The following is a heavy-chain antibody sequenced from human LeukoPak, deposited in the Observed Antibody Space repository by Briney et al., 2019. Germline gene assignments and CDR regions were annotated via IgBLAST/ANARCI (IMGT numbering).Heavy chain of an antibody. CDR1: GFPFSAYA. D-gene: IGHD3-10*02. CDR3: ARGLHYYVAMDV. V-gene: IGHV3-23*05. J-gene: IGHJ6*02. Sequence: GGSLRLSCEASGFPFSAYAMTWVRQAPGKGPEWVSSIGSDNKPHYSESVKGRFAISRDNSKSMLFLQLNSLRAEDTALYYCARGLHYYVAMDVWGQGTTVTVSS. CDR2: IGSDNKP.